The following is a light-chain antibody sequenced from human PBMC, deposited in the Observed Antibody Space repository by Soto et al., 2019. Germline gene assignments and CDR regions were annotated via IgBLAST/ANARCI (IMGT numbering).Light chain of an antibody. CDR2: GAS. J-gene: IGKJ4*01. V-gene: IGKV3-20*01. CDR3: QQYDNYPLT. CDR1: QSVSSNY. Sequence: EIVLTQCPRILSLSTGERATLSCRASQSVSSNYLAWYQHKPGQAPRLLIYGASSRATGIPDRFSGSGSGTDFTLTIGRLEPDDFATYYCQQYDNYPLTFGGGTKVDI.